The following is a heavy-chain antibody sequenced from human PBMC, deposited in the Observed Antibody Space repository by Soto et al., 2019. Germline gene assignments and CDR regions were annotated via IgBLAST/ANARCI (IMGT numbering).Heavy chain of an antibody. J-gene: IGHJ4*02. V-gene: IGHV3-23*01. CDR3: ASPGYSSGWYYFDY. D-gene: IGHD6-19*01. CDR1: GFTFSSYA. CDR2: ISGSGGST. Sequence: TGGSLRLSCAASGFTFSSYAMSWVRQAPGKGLEWVSAISGSGGSTYYADSVKGRFTISRDNSKSTLYLQMNSLRAEDTAVYYCASPGYSSGWYYFDYWGQGTLVTVSS.